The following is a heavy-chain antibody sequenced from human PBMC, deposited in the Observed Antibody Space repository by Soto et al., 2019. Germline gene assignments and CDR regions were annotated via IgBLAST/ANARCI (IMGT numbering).Heavy chain of an antibody. J-gene: IGHJ4*02. V-gene: IGHV3-30*18. CDR1: GFTFSSYG. Sequence: GGSLRLSCAASGFTFSSYGVHWVRQAPGKGLEWVASVSYDGSNKHYADSVKGRFTISRDNSRNTLDLQMNSLRVEDTAVYYCAKDTYYYDRSGYYTYDHWGQGTQVTVSS. CDR2: VSYDGSNK. D-gene: IGHD3-22*01. CDR3: AKDTYYYDRSGYYTYDH.